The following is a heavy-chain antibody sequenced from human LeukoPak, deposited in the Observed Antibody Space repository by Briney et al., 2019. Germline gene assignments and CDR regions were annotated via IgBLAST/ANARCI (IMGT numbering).Heavy chain of an antibody. D-gene: IGHD4-17*01. CDR3: ARDGGSTVTYYYMDV. CDR2: INPSGGST. V-gene: IGHV1-46*01. J-gene: IGHJ6*03. CDR1: GYTFTSYY. Sequence: ASVKVSCKASGYTFTSYYMHWVRQAPGQGLEWMGIINPSGGSTSYAQKFQGRVTMTRDTSTSTVYMELSSLRSEDTAVYYCARDGGSTVTYYYMDVWGKGTTVTISS.